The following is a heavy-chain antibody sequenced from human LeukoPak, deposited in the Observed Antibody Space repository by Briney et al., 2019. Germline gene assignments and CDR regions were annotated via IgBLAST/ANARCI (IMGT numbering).Heavy chain of an antibody. D-gene: IGHD6-19*01. CDR2: ISSSSSYI. CDR3: ARSFSSGWYFDY. Sequence: GGSLRLSCAASGFTFSSYSMNWVRQAPGKGLEWVSSISSSSSYIYYADSVKGRFTISRDNAKDSLYLQMNSLRAEDTAVYYCARSFSSGWYFDYWGQGTLVTVSS. V-gene: IGHV3-21*01. CDR1: GFTFSSYS. J-gene: IGHJ4*02.